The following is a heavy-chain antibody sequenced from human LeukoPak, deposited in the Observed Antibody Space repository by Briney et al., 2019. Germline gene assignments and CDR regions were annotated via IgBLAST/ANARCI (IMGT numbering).Heavy chain of an antibody. CDR1: GYTFTGYY. Sequence: ASVKVSCKASGYTFTGYYMHWVRQAPGQGLEWMGCINPNSGGTNYAQKVQGRVTMTTDTSTSTAYMELRSLRSDDTAVYYCARGHDILTGYYRYVFDYWGQGTLVTVSS. V-gene: IGHV1-2*02. CDR2: INPNSGGT. D-gene: IGHD3-9*01. CDR3: ARGHDILTGYYRYVFDY. J-gene: IGHJ4*02.